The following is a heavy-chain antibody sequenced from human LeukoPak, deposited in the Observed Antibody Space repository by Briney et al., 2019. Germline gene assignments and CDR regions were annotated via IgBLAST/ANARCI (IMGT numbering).Heavy chain of an antibody. V-gene: IGHV4-59*01. Sequence: SGTLSLTCTVSGGSISSYYWSWIRQPPGKGLEWIGYIYYSGSTNYNPSLKSRVTISVDTSKNQFSLKLSSVTAADTAVYYCARILEWGNWFDPWGQGTLVTVSS. CDR2: IYYSGST. CDR1: GGSISSYY. D-gene: IGHD3-3*01. J-gene: IGHJ5*02. CDR3: ARILEWGNWFDP.